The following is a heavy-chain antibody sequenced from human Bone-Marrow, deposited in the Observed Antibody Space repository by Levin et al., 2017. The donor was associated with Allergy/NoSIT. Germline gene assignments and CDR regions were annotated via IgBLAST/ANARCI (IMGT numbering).Heavy chain of an antibody. CDR2: IIPIFGTA. CDR1: GGTFSSYA. Sequence: PGESLKISCKASGGTFSSYAISWVRQAPGQGLEWMGGIIPIFGTANYAQKFQGRVTITADESTSTAYMELSSLRSEDTAVYYCARPTKLGVLRYFDYYGMDVWGQGTTVTVSS. D-gene: IGHD3-9*01. J-gene: IGHJ6*02. V-gene: IGHV1-69*01. CDR3: ARPTKLGVLRYFDYYGMDV.